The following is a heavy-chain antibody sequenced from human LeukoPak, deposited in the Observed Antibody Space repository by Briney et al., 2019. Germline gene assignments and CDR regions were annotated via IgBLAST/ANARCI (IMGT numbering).Heavy chain of an antibody. D-gene: IGHD2-2*01. Sequence: ASVKVSCKVSGYTLTELSMHWVRQAPGKGLEWMGGFDPEDGETIYAQKFQGRVTMTEDTSTDTAYMELSSLRSEDTAVYYCARDGLGYCSSTSCSNLDYWGQGTLVTVSS. CDR3: ARDGLGYCSSTSCSNLDY. CDR2: FDPEDGET. CDR1: GYTLTELS. J-gene: IGHJ4*02. V-gene: IGHV1-24*01.